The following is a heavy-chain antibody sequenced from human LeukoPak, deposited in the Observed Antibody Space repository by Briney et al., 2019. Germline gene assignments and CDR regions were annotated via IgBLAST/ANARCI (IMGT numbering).Heavy chain of an antibody. D-gene: IGHD1-1*01. CDR1: GFTFSSYS. V-gene: IGHV3-21*04. CDR3: AKDRRGNAPRGAFDI. CDR2: ISSSSSYI. J-gene: IGHJ3*02. Sequence: GGSLRLSCAASGFTFSSYSMNWVRQAPGKGLEWVSSISSSSSYIYYADSVKGRFTISRDNAKNSLYLQMNGLRAEDTAVYYCAKDRRGNAPRGAFDIWGQGTMVTVSS.